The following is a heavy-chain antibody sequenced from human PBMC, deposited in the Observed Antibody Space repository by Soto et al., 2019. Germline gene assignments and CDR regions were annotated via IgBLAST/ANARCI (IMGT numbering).Heavy chain of an antibody. D-gene: IGHD2-2*01. CDR3: AIVVVPAAIRGAGYFDY. V-gene: IGHV3-23*01. CDR2: ISGSGGST. CDR1: GFTFSSYA. Sequence: GGSLRLSCAASGFTFSSYAMSWVRQAPGKGLEWVSAISGSGGSTYYADSVKGRFTISRDNSKNTLYLRMNSLRAEDTAVYYCAIVVVPAAIRGAGYFDYWGQGTLVTVSS. J-gene: IGHJ4*02.